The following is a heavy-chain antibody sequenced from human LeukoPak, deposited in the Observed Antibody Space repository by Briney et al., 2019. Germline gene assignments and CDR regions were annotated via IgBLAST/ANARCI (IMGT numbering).Heavy chain of an antibody. V-gene: IGHV1-18*01. Sequence: SVTASCNASAYTLSGYGISWVRQAPGQGIEWVGWITTYNGNRKYSEKFQGRVNMTTDTSTSTYYMEMRSLRSDDTAIYYCARDCSNGVCFPRDYWGQGTLVTVST. CDR1: AYTLSGYG. J-gene: IGHJ4*02. D-gene: IGHD2-8*01. CDR2: ITTYNGNR. CDR3: ARDCSNGVCFPRDY.